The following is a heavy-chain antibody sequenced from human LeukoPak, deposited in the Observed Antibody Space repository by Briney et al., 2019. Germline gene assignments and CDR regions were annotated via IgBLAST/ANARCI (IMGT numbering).Heavy chain of an antibody. V-gene: IGHV3-30-3*01. Sequence: AGGSLRLSCAASGFTFSSYAMHWVRQAPGKGLEWVAVISYDGNNKYYADSVKGRFTISRDNSKNTLYLQMSGLRTDDTAVYYCARDLGLYSYGPLSSSPEGAYYYFYGMDVWGQGTTVTVSS. D-gene: IGHD5-18*01. CDR3: ARDLGLYSYGPLSSSPEGAYYYFYGMDV. CDR2: ISYDGNNK. CDR1: GFTFSSYA. J-gene: IGHJ6*02.